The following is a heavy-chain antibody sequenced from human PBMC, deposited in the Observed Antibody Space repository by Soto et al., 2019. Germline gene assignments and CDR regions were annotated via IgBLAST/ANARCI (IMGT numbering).Heavy chain of an antibody. D-gene: IGHD5-12*01. CDR2: IIPIFGTA. V-gene: IGHV1-69*01. Sequence: QVQLVQSGAEVQKTGSSVKVSCKASGGTLSSYASSWVRQAPGQGLEWMGGIIPIFGTANYAQKFQGRVTITADESTSTAYMELSSLRSEDTAVYYCARERRGYSGSRRSFDIWGQGTMVTVAS. CDR1: GGTLSSYA. J-gene: IGHJ3*02. CDR3: ARERRGYSGSRRSFDI.